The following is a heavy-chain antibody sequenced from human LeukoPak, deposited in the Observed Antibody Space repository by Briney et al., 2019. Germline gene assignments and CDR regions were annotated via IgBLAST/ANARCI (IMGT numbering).Heavy chain of an antibody. CDR2: INAYNGNT. CDR1: GYTFNTGG. Sequence: ASLKVSCKASGYTFNTGGFSWGRQAPGQRLECMGWINAYNGNTNYAQKLQGRVTMTTETSTSTAYMVLRSLRSADTAVYYCARRQGTTLSFDYWGQGTLVTVSS. J-gene: IGHJ4*02. V-gene: IGHV1-18*01. D-gene: IGHD1-1*01. CDR3: ARRQGTTLSFDY.